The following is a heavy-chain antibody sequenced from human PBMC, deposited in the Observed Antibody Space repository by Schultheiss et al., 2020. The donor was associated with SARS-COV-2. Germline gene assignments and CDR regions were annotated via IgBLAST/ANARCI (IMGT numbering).Heavy chain of an antibody. CDR2: ISYDGSNK. CDR1: GFTFSSYG. CDR3: AKAKTYYDFWSGYSYYYGMDV. D-gene: IGHD3-3*01. V-gene: IGHV3-30*18. J-gene: IGHJ6*02. Sequence: GGSLRLSCAASGFTFSSYGMHWVRQAPGKGLEWVAVISYDGSNKYYADSVKGRFTISRDNSKNTLYLQMNSLRAEDTAVYYCAKAKTYYDFWSGYSYYYGMDVWGQGTTVTVSS.